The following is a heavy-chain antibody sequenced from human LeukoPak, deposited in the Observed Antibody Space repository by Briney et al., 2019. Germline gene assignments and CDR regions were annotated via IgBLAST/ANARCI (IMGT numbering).Heavy chain of an antibody. Sequence: GGSLRLSCAASGFTFSNYAMSWVRQAPGKGLEWCSSVSGNGGATYYADSVKGRFTISRDNSMNTLSLQMSSLRVEDTGVYYCAKPEWAGTPINYYFDFWGQGTLVTVSS. J-gene: IGHJ4*02. CDR2: VSGNGGAT. V-gene: IGHV3-23*01. CDR3: AKPEWAGTPINYYFDF. D-gene: IGHD6-19*01. CDR1: GFTFSNYA.